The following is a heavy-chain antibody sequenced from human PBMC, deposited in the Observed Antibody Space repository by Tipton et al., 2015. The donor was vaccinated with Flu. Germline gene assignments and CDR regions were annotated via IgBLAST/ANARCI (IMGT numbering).Heavy chain of an antibody. CDR1: GFTFSSYE. Sequence: SLRLSCAASGFTFSSYEMNWVRQAPGKGPEWVSYISSSGSTIYYADSVKGRFTISRDNAKNSLYLQMNSLRAEDTAVYYCARDRYYYDSSGYVVVAFDIWGQGTMVTVSS. CDR2: ISSSGSTI. J-gene: IGHJ3*02. D-gene: IGHD3-22*01. CDR3: ARDRYYYDSSGYVVVAFDI. V-gene: IGHV3-48*03.